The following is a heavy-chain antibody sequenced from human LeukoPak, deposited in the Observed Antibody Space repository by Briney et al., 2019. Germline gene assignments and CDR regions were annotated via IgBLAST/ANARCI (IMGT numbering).Heavy chain of an antibody. CDR2: IYYSGST. CDR3: ARGITIFRVVIIESWFDP. D-gene: IGHD3-3*01. Sequence: SETLSLTCTVSGGSISSSSYYWGWIRQPPGKGLEWIGSIYYSGSTYYNPSLKSRVTISVDTSKNQFSLKLSSVTAADTAVYYCARGITIFRVVIIESWFDPWGQGTLVTVSS. CDR1: GGSISSSSYY. J-gene: IGHJ5*02. V-gene: IGHV4-39*07.